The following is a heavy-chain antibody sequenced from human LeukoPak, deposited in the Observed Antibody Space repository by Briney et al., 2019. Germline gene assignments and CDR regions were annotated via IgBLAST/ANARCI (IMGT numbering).Heavy chain of an antibody. J-gene: IGHJ4*02. V-gene: IGHV4-34*01. CDR2: INHSGST. Sequence: SETLSLTCAVYGGSFSGYYWSWIRQPPGKGLEWIGEINHSGSTNYNPSLKSRVTISVDTSKNQFSLKLSSVTAADTAVYYCARGPHCTNGVCSDYWGQGTLVTVSS. CDR1: GGSFSGYY. D-gene: IGHD2-8*01. CDR3: ARGPHCTNGVCSDY.